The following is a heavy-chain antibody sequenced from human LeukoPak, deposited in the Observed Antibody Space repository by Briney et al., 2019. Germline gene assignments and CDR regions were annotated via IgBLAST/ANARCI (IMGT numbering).Heavy chain of an antibody. J-gene: IGHJ4*02. CDR3: ARGGDLNSGSFDY. V-gene: IGHV1-2*04. CDR1: GYIFTSYG. D-gene: IGHD1-26*01. CDR2: INPNSGGT. Sequence: ASVKVSCKASGYIFTSYGISWVRQAPGQGLEWMGWINPNSGGTNYAQKFQGWVTMTRDTSISTAYMELSRLRSDDTAVYYCARGGDLNSGSFDYWGQGTLVTVSS.